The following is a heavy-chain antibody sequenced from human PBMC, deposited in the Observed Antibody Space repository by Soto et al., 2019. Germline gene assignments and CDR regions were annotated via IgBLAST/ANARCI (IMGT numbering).Heavy chain of an antibody. V-gene: IGHV3-33*01. CDR2: IWYDGSNK. CDR3: ARAAPDIVLVPAGS. D-gene: IGHD2-2*01. CDR1: GFTFSSYG. Sequence: QVQLVESGGGVVQPGRSLRLSCAASGFTFSSYGMHWVRQAPGKGLEWVAVIWYDGSNKYYADSVKGRFTISRDNSKKTLYLQMNSLRAEDTAVYYCARAAPDIVLVPAGSWGQGTLVTVSS. J-gene: IGHJ5*02.